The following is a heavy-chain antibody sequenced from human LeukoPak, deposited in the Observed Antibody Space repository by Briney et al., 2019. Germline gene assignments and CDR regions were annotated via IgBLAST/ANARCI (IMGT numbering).Heavy chain of an antibody. Sequence: GGSLRLSCAASGFTFSSYSMNWVRQAPGKGLEWVSSISSSSYIYYADSVKGRFAISRDNAKNSLYLQMNSLRAEDTAVYYCARVAGEARFLVWLLYWGQGTLVTVAS. V-gene: IGHV3-21*01. CDR1: GFTFSSYS. J-gene: IGHJ4*02. CDR3: ARVAGEARFLVWLLY. CDR2: ISSSSYI. D-gene: IGHD3-3*01.